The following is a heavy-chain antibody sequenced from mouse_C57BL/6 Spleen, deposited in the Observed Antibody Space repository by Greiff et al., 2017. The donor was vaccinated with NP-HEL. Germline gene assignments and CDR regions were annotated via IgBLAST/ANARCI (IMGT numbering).Heavy chain of an antibody. D-gene: IGHD1-1*01. CDR3: ARYNYGSSGFGY. Sequence: QVQLKESGPELVKPGASVKLSCKALGYTFTSYDINWVKQRPGQGFEWIGWIYTRDGSTKYNEKFKGKATLTVDTTSSTAYMELHSLTTEDSAVYFCARYNYGSSGFGYWGQGTTLTVSS. CDR2: IYTRDGST. J-gene: IGHJ2*01. CDR1: GYTFTSYD. V-gene: IGHV1-85*01.